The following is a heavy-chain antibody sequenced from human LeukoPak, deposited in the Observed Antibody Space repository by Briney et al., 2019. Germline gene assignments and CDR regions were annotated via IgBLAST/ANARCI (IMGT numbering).Heavy chain of an antibody. V-gene: IGHV4-39*07. Sequence: PSETLSLTCTVSGGSISSSSYYWGWIRQPPGKGLEWIGSIYYSGSTYCNPSLKSRVTISVDTSKNQFSLKLSSVTAADTAVYYCARKQQGYGTYDYWGQGTLVTVSS. CDR1: GGSISSSSYY. D-gene: IGHD4-17*01. J-gene: IGHJ4*02. CDR3: ARKQQGYGTYDY. CDR2: IYYSGST.